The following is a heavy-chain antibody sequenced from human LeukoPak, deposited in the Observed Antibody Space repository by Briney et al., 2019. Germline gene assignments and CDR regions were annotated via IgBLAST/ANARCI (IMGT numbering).Heavy chain of an antibody. V-gene: IGHV4-31*03. CDR1: GGSISSGGYY. D-gene: IGHD3-10*01. J-gene: IGHJ5*02. CDR3: ARDHGATMVRGTWWFDP. CDR2: IYYSGST. Sequence: SETLSLTCTVSGGSISSGGYYWSWIRQHPGKGLEWIGYIYYSGSTYYNPSLKSRVTISVDTSKNQFSLKLSSVTAADTAVYYCARDHGATMVRGTWWFDPLGPGNPGHRLL.